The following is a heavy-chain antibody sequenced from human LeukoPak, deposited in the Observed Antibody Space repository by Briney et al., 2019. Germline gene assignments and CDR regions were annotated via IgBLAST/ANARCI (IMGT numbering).Heavy chain of an antibody. CDR2: FDPEDGET. Sequence: ASVKVSCKVSGYTLTELSMHWVRQAPGKGLEWMGGFDPEDGETIYAQKFQGRVTMTEDTSTDTAYMELSSLRSEDTAVYYCATPNSRWELLYFQHRGQGTLVTVSS. CDR3: ATPNSRWELLYFQH. V-gene: IGHV1-24*01. J-gene: IGHJ1*01. D-gene: IGHD1-26*01. CDR1: GYTLTELS.